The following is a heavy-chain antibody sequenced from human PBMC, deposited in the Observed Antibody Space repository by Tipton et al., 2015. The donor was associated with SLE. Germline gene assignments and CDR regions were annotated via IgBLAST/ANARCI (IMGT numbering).Heavy chain of an antibody. V-gene: IGHV4-34*12. Sequence: GLVKPSQTLSLTCAVSGESFNSYFWTWIRQPPGKGLEWIAEIIHSGVTNYNPSLRRRVTISVDMSKNQVSLKLSSVTAADTAVYYCARVAPTEVFDYWGQGTLVTVSS. CDR3: ARVAPTEVFDY. CDR1: GESFNSYF. J-gene: IGHJ4*02. D-gene: IGHD1-1*01. CDR2: IIHSGVT.